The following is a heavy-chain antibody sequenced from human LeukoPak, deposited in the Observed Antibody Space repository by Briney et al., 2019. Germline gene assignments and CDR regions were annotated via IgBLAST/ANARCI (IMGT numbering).Heavy chain of an antibody. J-gene: IGHJ4*02. Sequence: PSETLSLTCTVSGGSISSGSYYWSWIRQPAGKGLEWIGRIYTSGSTNYNPSLKSRVTISVDTSKNQFSLKLSSVTAADMAVYYCARGLFYYDSSGYSNYFDYWGQGTLVTVSS. CDR2: IYTSGST. V-gene: IGHV4-61*02. CDR1: GGSISSGSYY. D-gene: IGHD3-22*01. CDR3: ARGLFYYDSSGYSNYFDY.